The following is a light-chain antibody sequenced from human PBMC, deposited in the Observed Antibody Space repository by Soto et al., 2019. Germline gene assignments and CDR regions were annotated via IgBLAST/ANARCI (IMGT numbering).Light chain of an antibody. J-gene: IGKJ1*01. Sequence: DIVMTQSPDSLAVSLGERATINCKSSQSVLYSSNNKNYLAWYQQKPGQPPKLLIYWASTRESGVPDRFSGSGSGTDFTLTISSLQAEDVAVYYCQQYYSTPQTFGQRDQGGNQT. V-gene: IGKV4-1*01. CDR1: QSVLYSSNNKNY. CDR2: WAS. CDR3: QQYYSTPQT.